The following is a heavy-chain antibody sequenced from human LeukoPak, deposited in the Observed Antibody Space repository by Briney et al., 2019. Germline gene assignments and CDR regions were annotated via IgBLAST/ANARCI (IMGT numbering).Heavy chain of an antibody. CDR2: INQDGSEK. J-gene: IGHJ4*02. V-gene: IGHV3-7*01. CDR3: ARERDGRFFDY. CDR1: GLIFRSYW. Sequence: AVGSLRLSCAVSGLIFRSYWMSWVRQAPGKGLEWVANINQDGSEKYFVDSVKGRFTISRDNAKNSLHLQMNTLRAEDTAVYYCARERDGRFFDYWGQGTLVTVSS. D-gene: IGHD5-24*01.